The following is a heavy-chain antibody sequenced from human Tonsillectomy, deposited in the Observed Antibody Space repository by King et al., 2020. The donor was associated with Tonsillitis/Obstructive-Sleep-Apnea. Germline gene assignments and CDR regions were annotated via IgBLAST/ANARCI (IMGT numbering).Heavy chain of an antibody. CDR1: GGSISSGGYY. CDR3: ASTRVRGGSVLFTEQTQNWFDP. V-gene: IGHV4-31*03. CDR2: IYYSGST. J-gene: IGHJ5*02. Sequence: QLQESGPGLVKPSQTLSLTCTVSGGSISSGGYYWSWISQHPGKGLEWIGYIYYSGSTYYNPSLKSRVTISVDTSKNQFSLKLSSVTAADTAVYYCASTRVRGGSVLFTEQTQNWFDPWGQGTLVTVSS. D-gene: IGHD2-15*01.